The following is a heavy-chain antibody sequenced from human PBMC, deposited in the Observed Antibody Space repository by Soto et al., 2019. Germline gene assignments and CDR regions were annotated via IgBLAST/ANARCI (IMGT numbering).Heavy chain of an antibody. D-gene: IGHD1-26*01. CDR2: ISDSGGSA. CDR3: AKVSLGALTFTDYYYYGLDV. V-gene: IGHV3-23*01. Sequence: PGGSLRLSGAASGFPLSRYAMSWVRQAPGKGLEWVSGISDSGGSAYYADSVKGRVTISRDNSKNTLYLQMNSLRAEDTAVYYCAKVSLGALTFTDYYYYGLDVWGQGTTVTVSS. J-gene: IGHJ6*02. CDR1: GFPLSRYA.